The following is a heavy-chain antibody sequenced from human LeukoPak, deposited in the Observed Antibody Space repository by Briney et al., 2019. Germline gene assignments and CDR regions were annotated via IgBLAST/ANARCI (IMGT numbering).Heavy chain of an antibody. CDR1: GFTVSSNY. Sequence: GGSLRLCCAASGFTVSSNYMSWVRQAPGKGLEWVSSIYIGGSTYYADSVKGRFTISRDNPNNTLYLQMHSLRAEDTAVYYCAREISRFGIWGQGTLVTVSP. CDR2: IYIGGST. CDR3: AREISRFGI. V-gene: IGHV3-66*01. D-gene: IGHD3-16*01. J-gene: IGHJ4*02.